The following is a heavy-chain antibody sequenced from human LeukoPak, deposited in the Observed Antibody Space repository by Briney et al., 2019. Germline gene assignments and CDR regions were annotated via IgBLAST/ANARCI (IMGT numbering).Heavy chain of an antibody. CDR3: ACLDFWSGYYPSPQFFDY. D-gene: IGHD3-3*01. V-gene: IGHV4-39*01. CDR2: IYYSGST. J-gene: IGHJ4*02. CDR1: GGSISSGGYY. Sequence: SETLSLTCTVSGGSISSGGYYWGWIRQPPGKGLEWIGSIYYSGSTYYNPSLKSRVTISVDTSKNQFSLKLSSVTAADTAVYYCACLDFWSGYYPSPQFFDYWGQGTLVTVSS.